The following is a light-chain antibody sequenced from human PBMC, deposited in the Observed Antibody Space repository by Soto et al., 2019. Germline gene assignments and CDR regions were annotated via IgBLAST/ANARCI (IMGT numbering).Light chain of an antibody. V-gene: IGKV1-5*03. J-gene: IGKJ1*01. Sequence: DIQMTQSPCTLSASLGDRVTITCRASQRISSWLAWYQQKPGKAPKLLIYKASSLESGVPSRFSGSGSGTEFTLTSSSLQPDDFATYYYQRYNSYSWTFGQGTKVEIK. CDR1: QRISSW. CDR2: KAS. CDR3: QRYNSYSWT.